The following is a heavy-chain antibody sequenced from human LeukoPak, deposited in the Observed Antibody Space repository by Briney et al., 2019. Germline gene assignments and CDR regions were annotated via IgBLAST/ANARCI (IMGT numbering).Heavy chain of an antibody. Sequence: RASVKVSCKASGYTFTSYGISWVRQAPGQGLEWVGWISAYNGNTNYAQKLQGRVTMTTDTSTSTAYMELRSLRSDDTAVYYCARCYYYAPGQYFQHWGQGTLVTVSS. V-gene: IGHV1-18*01. D-gene: IGHD3-22*01. CDR1: GYTFTSYG. CDR2: ISAYNGNT. J-gene: IGHJ1*01. CDR3: ARCYYYAPGQYFQH.